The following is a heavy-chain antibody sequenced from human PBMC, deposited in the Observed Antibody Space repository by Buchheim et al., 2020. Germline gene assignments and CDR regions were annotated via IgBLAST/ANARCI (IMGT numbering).Heavy chain of an antibody. Sequence: EVQLVESGGDLVKPGESLRLSCAASEFTFTNAWMSWIRQAPGKGLEWVSRINSDGSSTSYADSVKGRFTISRVNAKHTLYLQMNSLRADDTAVYYCATGRLGAIDNWGQGTL. V-gene: IGHV3-74*02. CDR1: EFTFTNAW. J-gene: IGHJ4*02. CDR3: ATGRLGAIDN. CDR2: INSDGSST. D-gene: IGHD1-26*01.